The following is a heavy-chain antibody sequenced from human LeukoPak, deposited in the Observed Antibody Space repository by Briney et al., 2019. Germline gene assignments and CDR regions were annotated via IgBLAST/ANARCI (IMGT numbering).Heavy chain of an antibody. CDR1: GGSFSGYY. CDR2: INHSGST. V-gene: IGHV4-34*01. CDR3: ARRRITMIVVVINNGAFDI. J-gene: IGHJ3*02. D-gene: IGHD3-22*01. Sequence: SETLSLTCAVYGGSFSGYYWSWIRQPPGKGLEWIGEINHSGSTNYNPSLKSRVTISVDTSKNQFSLKLSSVTAADTAVYYCARRRITMIVVVINNGAFDIWGQGTMVTASS.